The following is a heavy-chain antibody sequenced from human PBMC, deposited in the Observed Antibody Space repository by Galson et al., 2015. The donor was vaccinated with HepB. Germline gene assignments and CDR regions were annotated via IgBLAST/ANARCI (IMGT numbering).Heavy chain of an antibody. Sequence: SLRLSCAASGFTFRSCAMGWVRQAPGKGLEWVSGISDSGAGTYYADSVKGRFTISRDNSKNTLYLQMNNLRPEDTAIYYCAKGRYDIFNFDYWGQGTLVTVSS. V-gene: IGHV3-23*01. CDR3: AKGRYDIFNFDY. CDR2: ISDSGAGT. D-gene: IGHD3-9*01. J-gene: IGHJ4*02. CDR1: GFTFRSCA.